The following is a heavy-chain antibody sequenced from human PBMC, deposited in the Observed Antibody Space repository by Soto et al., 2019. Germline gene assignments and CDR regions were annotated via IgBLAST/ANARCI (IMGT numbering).Heavy chain of an antibody. CDR3: ARGSYGSGSYRDYDYGMDV. J-gene: IGHJ6*02. CDR2: IIPIFGTA. Sequence: QVQLVQSGAEVKKPGSSVKVSCKASGGTFSSYAISWVRQAPGQGLEWMGGIIPIFGTANYAQKFQGRVTITADESTSTAYMELSSLRSEDTAVDYCARGSYGSGSYRDYDYGMDVWGQGTTVTVAS. V-gene: IGHV1-69*01. D-gene: IGHD3-10*01. CDR1: GGTFSSYA.